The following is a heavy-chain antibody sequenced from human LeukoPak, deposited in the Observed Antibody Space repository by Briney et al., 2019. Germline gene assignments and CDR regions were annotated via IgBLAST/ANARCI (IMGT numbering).Heavy chain of an antibody. CDR3: ARASYGFGNTWFDP. CDR2: IYSGGST. Sequence: GGSLRLSCAASGFTVSSNYMSWVRQAPGKGLEWVSVIYSGGSTYYADSVKGRFTISRDNSKNTVYLQMGSLRAEDMAVYYCARASYGFGNTWFDPWGQGTLVTVSS. D-gene: IGHD3-16*01. V-gene: IGHV3-53*05. CDR1: GFTVSSNY. J-gene: IGHJ5*02.